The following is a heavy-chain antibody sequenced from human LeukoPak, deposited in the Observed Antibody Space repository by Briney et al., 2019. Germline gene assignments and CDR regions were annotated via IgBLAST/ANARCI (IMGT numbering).Heavy chain of an antibody. CDR2: INPNSGGT. J-gene: IGHJ5*02. CDR1: GYTLTGYY. D-gene: IGHD6-13*01. CDR3: ARGVAAAANNWFDP. V-gene: IGHV1-2*02. Sequence: ASVKVSCKASGYTLTGYYMHWVRQAPGQGLEWMGWINPNSGGTNYAQKFQGRVTMTRDTSISTAYMELSRLRSDDTAVYYCARGVAAAANNWFDPWGQGTLVTVSS.